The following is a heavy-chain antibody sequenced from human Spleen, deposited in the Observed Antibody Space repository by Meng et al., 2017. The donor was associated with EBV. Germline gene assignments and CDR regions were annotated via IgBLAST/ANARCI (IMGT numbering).Heavy chain of an antibody. CDR1: GGSINSGNW. J-gene: IGHJ4*02. Sequence: LLGAGPGLVRPSGPLSLIFAVSGGSINSGNWWNWVRQPPGKGLEWIGEFYHGGSTNYNPSLESRVTISVDKSKNQFSLKLSSVTAADTAVYYCARTYSSSIYYFDSWGPGTLVTVSS. V-gene: IGHV4-4*02. CDR2: FYHGGST. D-gene: IGHD6-13*01. CDR3: ARTYSSSIYYFDS.